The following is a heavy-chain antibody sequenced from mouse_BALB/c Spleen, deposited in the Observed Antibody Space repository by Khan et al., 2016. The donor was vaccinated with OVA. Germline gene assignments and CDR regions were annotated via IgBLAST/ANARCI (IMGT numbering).Heavy chain of an antibody. CDR1: GYTFTSYW. CDR2: TNPTNGRT. V-gene: IGHV1S81*02. CDR3: ARIKKIVATCFAY. Sequence: QVQLKESGAELVKAGASVKMSCKASGYTFTSYWMHWVKQRLGQGLEWFAETNPTNGRTYYNEKFKSKATLTVDKSSSTAYMLLSGPTFEDSAVFDCARIKKIVATCFAYWGQETTHTVSS. J-gene: IGHJ2*01. D-gene: IGHD1-1*01.